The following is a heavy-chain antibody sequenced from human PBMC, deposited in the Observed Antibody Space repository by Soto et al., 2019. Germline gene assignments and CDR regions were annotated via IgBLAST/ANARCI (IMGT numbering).Heavy chain of an antibody. CDR1: GGSISSSSYY. Sequence: SETLSLTCAVSGGSISSSSYYWGWIRQPPGKGLEWIGSIFYSGSTYYNPSLKSRVTISVDTSKNQFSLKLSSVTAADTAVYYCARHLTYCSAGSCYSDFPYYGMDVWGQGTTVTASS. J-gene: IGHJ6*02. CDR2: IFYSGST. CDR3: ARHLTYCSAGSCYSDFPYYGMDV. V-gene: IGHV4-39*01. D-gene: IGHD2-15*01.